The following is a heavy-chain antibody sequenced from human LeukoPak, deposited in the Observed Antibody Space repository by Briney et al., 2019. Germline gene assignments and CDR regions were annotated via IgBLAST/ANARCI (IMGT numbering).Heavy chain of an antibody. CDR2: IYYSGST. Sequence: SETLSLTCTVSGDSVSSGTYYWSWIRQPPGKGLEWIGYIYYSGSTNYNPSLKSRVTVSVDTSKNQFSLKLSSVTAADTAVYYCARAFYDSSGYYPTPDNWFDPWGQGTLVTVSS. D-gene: IGHD3-22*01. V-gene: IGHV4-61*01. J-gene: IGHJ5*02. CDR3: ARAFYDSSGYYPTPDNWFDP. CDR1: GDSVSSGTYY.